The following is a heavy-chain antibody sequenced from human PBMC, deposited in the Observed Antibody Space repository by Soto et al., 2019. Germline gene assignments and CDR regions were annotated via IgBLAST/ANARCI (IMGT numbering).Heavy chain of an antibody. CDR2: ISGSGGST. CDR1: GFTFSSYA. CDR3: AKDREGLWFGELPYYFDY. Sequence: EVQLLESGGGLVQPGGSQRLSCAASGFTFSSYAMSWVRQAPGKGLEWVSAISGSGGSTYYADSVKGRFTISRDNSKNTLYLQMNSLRAEDTAVYYCAKDREGLWFGELPYYFDYWGQGTLVTVSS. V-gene: IGHV3-23*01. D-gene: IGHD3-10*01. J-gene: IGHJ4*02.